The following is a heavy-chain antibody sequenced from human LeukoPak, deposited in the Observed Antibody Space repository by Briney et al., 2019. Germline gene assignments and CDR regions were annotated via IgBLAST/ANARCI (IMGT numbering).Heavy chain of an antibody. CDR1: GFTFSNYW. D-gene: IGHD2-2*01. Sequence: PGGSLRLSCSASGFTFSNYWMSWVRQAPGKGLEWVANIKKDESEKYYVDSVKGRFTISRDNAKNSLYLQMNSLRAEDTAVYYCARALDSSSSRYQAFEEWGQGTLVTVSS. V-gene: IGHV3-7*01. J-gene: IGHJ4*02. CDR2: IKKDESEK. CDR3: ARALDSSSSRYQAFEE.